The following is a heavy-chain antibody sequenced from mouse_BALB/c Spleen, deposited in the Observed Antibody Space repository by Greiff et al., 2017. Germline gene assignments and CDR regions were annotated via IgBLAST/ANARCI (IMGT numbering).Heavy chain of an antibody. CDR1: GFTFSSFG. D-gene: IGHD2-14*01. J-gene: IGHJ3*01. Sequence: EVKLVESGGGLVQRGGSRKLSCAASGFTFSSFGMHWVRQAPEKGLEWVAYISSGSSTIYYADTVKGRFTISRDNPKNTLFLQMTSLRSEDTAMYYCARREDYRYDSFAYWGQGTLVTVSA. V-gene: IGHV5-17*02. CDR2: ISSGSSTI. CDR3: ARREDYRYDSFAY.